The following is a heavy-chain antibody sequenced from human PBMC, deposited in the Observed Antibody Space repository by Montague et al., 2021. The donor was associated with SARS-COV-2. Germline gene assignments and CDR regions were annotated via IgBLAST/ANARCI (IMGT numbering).Heavy chain of an antibody. CDR1: GDSVAELRRR. Sequence: CAISGDSVAELRRRSEEHTSELQSPGDFVCRPYYEYKYYNDYAVSVRSRITISPDTSKDQFSLQLNSVTPEDMAVYYCTQERGPGRTTWNYFDYWGQGTLVTVSS. J-gene: IGHJ4*02. CDR3: TQERGPGRTTWNYFDY. D-gene: IGHD1-1*01. CDR2: PYYEYKYYN. V-gene: IGHV6-1*01.